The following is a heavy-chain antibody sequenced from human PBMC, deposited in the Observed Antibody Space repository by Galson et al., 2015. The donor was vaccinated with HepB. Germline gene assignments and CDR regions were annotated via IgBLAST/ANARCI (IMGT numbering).Heavy chain of an antibody. CDR3: AGTEIVVVPAAMYYYYGMDV. D-gene: IGHD2-2*01. CDR2: IIPIFGTA. CDR1: GGTFSSYA. J-gene: IGHJ6*02. Sequence: SVKVSCKASGGTFSSYAISWVRQAPGQGLEWMGGIIPIFGTANYAQKFQGRVTITADESTSTAYMELSSLRSEDTAVYYCAGTEIVVVPAAMYYYYGMDVWGQGTTVTVSS. V-gene: IGHV1-69*13.